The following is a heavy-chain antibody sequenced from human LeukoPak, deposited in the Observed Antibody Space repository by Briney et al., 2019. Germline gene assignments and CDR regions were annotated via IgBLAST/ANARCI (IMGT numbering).Heavy chain of an antibody. V-gene: IGHV3-23*01. J-gene: IGHJ6*02. CDR3: AAPAQGDTWIQLSYGMDV. Sequence: GGSLRLSCAASGFTFSSYAMSWVCQAPGKGLEWVSAISGSGGSTYYADSVKGRFTISRDNSKNTLYLQMNSLRAEDTAVYYCAAPAQGDTWIQLSYGMDVWGQGTTVTVSS. CDR1: GFTFSSYA. CDR2: ISGSGGST. D-gene: IGHD5-18*01.